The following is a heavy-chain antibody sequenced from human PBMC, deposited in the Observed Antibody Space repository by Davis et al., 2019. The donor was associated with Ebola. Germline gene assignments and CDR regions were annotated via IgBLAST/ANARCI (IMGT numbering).Heavy chain of an antibody. D-gene: IGHD2/OR15-2a*01. CDR2: INPSGGST. CDR1: GGTFSSYA. Sequence: ASVKVSCKASGGTFSSYAISWVRQAPGQGLEWMGIINPSGGSTSYAQKFQGRVTTTRDTSTSTVYMELSSLRSEDTAVYYCARERGGGISDYYYYYYGMDVWGQGTTVTVSS. CDR3: ARERGGGISDYYYYYYGMDV. V-gene: IGHV1-46*01. J-gene: IGHJ6*02.